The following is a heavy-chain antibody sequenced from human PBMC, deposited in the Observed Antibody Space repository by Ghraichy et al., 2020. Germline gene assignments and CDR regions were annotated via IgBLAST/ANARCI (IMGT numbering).Heavy chain of an antibody. CDR1: GFTFSSYA. Sequence: GGSLRLSCAASGFTFSSYAMNWVRQAPGKGLEWVSGISASGDSAYYADSVKARFTISRDNSKNTLYLQMNSLRAEDTAVYYCAKDRGTPLAYCGGDCYFDYWGQGTLSPSPQ. D-gene: IGHD2-21*02. V-gene: IGHV3-23*01. CDR2: ISASGDSA. CDR3: AKDRGTPLAYCGGDCYFDY. J-gene: IGHJ4*02.